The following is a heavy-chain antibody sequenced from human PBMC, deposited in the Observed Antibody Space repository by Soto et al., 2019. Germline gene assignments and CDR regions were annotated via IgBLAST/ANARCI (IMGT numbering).Heavy chain of an antibody. CDR1: GFTFSSYG. CDR3: ARGGHPGTTSSRYYFDY. V-gene: IGHV3-33*01. D-gene: IGHD1-7*01. J-gene: IGHJ4*02. CDR2: IWYDGSNK. Sequence: PGGSLRLSCAASGFTFSSYGMHWVRQAPGKGLEWVAVIWYDGSNKYYADSVKGRFTISRDNSKNQFSLKLSSVTAADTAVYYCARGGHPGTTSSRYYFDYWGQGTLVTVSS.